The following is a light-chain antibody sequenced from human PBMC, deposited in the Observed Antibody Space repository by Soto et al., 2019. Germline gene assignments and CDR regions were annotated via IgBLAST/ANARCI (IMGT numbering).Light chain of an antibody. CDR2: DAS. V-gene: IGKV1-5*01. J-gene: IGKJ1*01. Sequence: DIQMTQSPSTLSASLGARVSITCRASQSISTWLAWYQQKPGKAPKLLIYDASSLESGVPSRFSGSGSGTEFTLTISSLQPEDFASYYCQQYNSYSTFGQGTKVDIK. CDR1: QSISTW. CDR3: QQYNSYST.